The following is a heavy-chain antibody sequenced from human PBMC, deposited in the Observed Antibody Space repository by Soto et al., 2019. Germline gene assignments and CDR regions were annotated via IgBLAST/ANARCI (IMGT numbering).Heavy chain of an antibody. CDR1: GGSISSYY. CDR2: IYYSGST. CDR3: AREDYCSGGSCYSFGNWFDP. V-gene: IGHV4-59*01. Sequence: PSETLSLTCTVSGGSISSYYWSWIRQPPGKGLEWIGYIYYSGSTNYNPSLKSRVTISVDTAKNQFSLKLSSVTAADTAVYYCAREDYCSGGSCYSFGNWFDPWGQGTLVTVS. J-gene: IGHJ5*02. D-gene: IGHD2-15*01.